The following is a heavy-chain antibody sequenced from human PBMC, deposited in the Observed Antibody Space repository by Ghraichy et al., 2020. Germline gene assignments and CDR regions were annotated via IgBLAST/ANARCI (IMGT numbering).Heavy chain of an antibody. CDR3: ARHIGTGYYYDILTGPMGAFDI. Sequence: SETLSLTCTVSGGSISSSSYYWGWIRQPPGKGLEWIGSIYYSGSTYYNPSLKSRVTISVDTSKNQFSLKLSSVTAADTAVYYCARHIGTGYYYDILTGPMGAFDIWGQGTMVTVSS. J-gene: IGHJ3*02. CDR1: GGSISSSSYY. CDR2: IYYSGST. D-gene: IGHD3-9*01. V-gene: IGHV4-39*01.